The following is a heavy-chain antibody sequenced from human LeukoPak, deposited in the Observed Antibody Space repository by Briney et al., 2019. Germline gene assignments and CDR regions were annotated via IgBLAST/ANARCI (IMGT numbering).Heavy chain of an antibody. V-gene: IGHV3-66*02. CDR2: IYSGGST. D-gene: IGHD4-17*01. Sequence: GGSLRLSCAASGFTASSNYMSWVRQAPGKGLEWVSVIYSGGSTYYADSVKGRFTISRDNSKNTLYLQMNSLRAEDTAVYYCARDLRYGDYDGEFYFDYWGQGTLVTVSS. CDR3: ARDLRYGDYDGEFYFDY. J-gene: IGHJ4*02. CDR1: GFTASSNY.